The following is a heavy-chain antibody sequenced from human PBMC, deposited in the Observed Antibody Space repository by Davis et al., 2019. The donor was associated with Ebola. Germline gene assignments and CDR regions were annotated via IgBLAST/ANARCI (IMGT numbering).Heavy chain of an antibody. D-gene: IGHD6-6*01. J-gene: IGHJ2*01. Sequence: GESLKISCAASGFTFSSYAMTWVRQAPGRGLEWLSYISSSSATKYYADSVTGRFTISRDNGKNSLYLQMNSLRDEDTAMYYCAKLPLGYWYSDLWGRGTLVTVSS. CDR2: ISSSSATK. V-gene: IGHV3-48*02. CDR3: AKLPLGYWYSDL. CDR1: GFTFSSYA.